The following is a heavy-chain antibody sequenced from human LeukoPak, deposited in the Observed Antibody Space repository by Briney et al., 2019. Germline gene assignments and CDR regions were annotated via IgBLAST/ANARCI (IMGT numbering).Heavy chain of an antibody. CDR2: IYTSGST. Sequence: PSETLSLTCTVSGGSISSYYWSWIRQPPGKGLEWIGYIYTSGSTNYNPSLKSRVTISVDTSKNQFSLKLSSVTAADTAVYYCAGQTYYLANWFDPWGQGTLVTVSS. CDR1: GGSISSYY. CDR3: AGQTYYLANWFDP. D-gene: IGHD3-10*01. V-gene: IGHV4-4*09. J-gene: IGHJ5*02.